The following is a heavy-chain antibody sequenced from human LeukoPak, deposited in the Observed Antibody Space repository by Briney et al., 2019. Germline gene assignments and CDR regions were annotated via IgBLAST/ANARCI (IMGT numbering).Heavy chain of an antibody. V-gene: IGHV4-39*07. J-gene: IGHJ4*02. D-gene: IGHD5-24*01. Sequence: SETLSLTCTVSGGSISSSSYYWGWIRQPPGKGLEWIGSIYYSGSTYYNPSLKSRVTISVDTSKNQFSLKLSSVTAADTAVYYCARVSHRDGYWNWGQGTLVTVSS. CDR2: IYYSGST. CDR1: GGSISSSSYY. CDR3: ARVSHRDGYWN.